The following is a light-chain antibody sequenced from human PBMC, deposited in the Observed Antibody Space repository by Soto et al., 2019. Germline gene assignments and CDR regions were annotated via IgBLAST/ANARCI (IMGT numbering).Light chain of an antibody. J-gene: IGLJ2*01. CDR2: EVS. V-gene: IGLV2-14*01. CDR3: CSYTGSLTLL. CDR1: SSDVGGYDY. Sequence: QSALTQPASVSGSPGQSITISCTGSSSDVGGYDYVSWYQQHPGKAPKLMIYEVSNLPSGVSNRFSGSKSGNTASLTISGLQAEDEADYYFCSYTGSLTLLFVGETQLTVL.